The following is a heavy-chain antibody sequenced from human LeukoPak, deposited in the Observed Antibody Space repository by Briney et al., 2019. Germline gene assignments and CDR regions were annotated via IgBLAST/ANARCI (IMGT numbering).Heavy chain of an antibody. CDR3: AKQVGYCSSGTCYFDY. V-gene: IGHV3-23*01. CDR2: IGGSDGAT. J-gene: IGHJ4*02. Sequence: GGSLRLSCAASGFTFSNYVMRWVRRAPGKGLERVSGIGGSDGATDYADSVKGRFTISRDNSKNTLYLQMNSLRVEDTAVYYCAKQVGYCSSGTCYFDYWGQGTLVAVSP. CDR1: GFTFSNYV. D-gene: IGHD2-15*01.